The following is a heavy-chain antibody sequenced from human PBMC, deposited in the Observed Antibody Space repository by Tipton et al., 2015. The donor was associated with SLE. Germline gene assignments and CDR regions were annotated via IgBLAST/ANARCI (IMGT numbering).Heavy chain of an antibody. D-gene: IGHD3-10*01. Sequence: SLRLSCAASGFTFSNYEMNWVRQAPGKGLEWVSYISGSGNIIYYADSVKGRFTISRGSAKNSMYLQMNSLRAEDTAVYYCARGPLSYGSGSPFDYWGQGTPVTVSS. V-gene: IGHV3-48*03. CDR3: ARGPLSYGSGSPFDY. CDR2: ISGSGNII. J-gene: IGHJ4*02. CDR1: GFTFSNYE.